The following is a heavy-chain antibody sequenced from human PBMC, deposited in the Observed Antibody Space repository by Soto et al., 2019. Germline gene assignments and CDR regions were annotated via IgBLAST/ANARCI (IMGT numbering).Heavy chain of an antibody. V-gene: IGHV4-34*01. Sequence: QVQLQQWGAGLLKPSETLSLTCAVYGGSFSGYYWSWIRQPPGKGMEWIGEINHSGSTDYNSSLKSRVALSVDTSKNQFSLELSSVTAADTAVYYCARGSINCGLGDWGQGTLVTVSS. CDR2: INHSGST. J-gene: IGHJ4*02. CDR3: ARGSINCGLGD. D-gene: IGHD2-21*01. CDR1: GGSFSGYY.